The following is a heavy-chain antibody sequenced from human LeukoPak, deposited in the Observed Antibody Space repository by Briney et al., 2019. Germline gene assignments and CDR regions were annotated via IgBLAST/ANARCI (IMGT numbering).Heavy chain of an antibody. D-gene: IGHD3-22*01. J-gene: IGHJ4*02. CDR3: ARDERYDSSGYPFDC. CDR2: INPNSGGT. Sequence: ASVKVSCKASGYTFTSYGISWVRQAPGQGLEWMGWINPNSGGTNYAQKFQGRVTMTRDTSISTAYMELSRLRSDDTAVYFCARDERYDSSGYPFDCWGLGTLVTVSS. CDR1: GYTFTSYG. V-gene: IGHV1-2*02.